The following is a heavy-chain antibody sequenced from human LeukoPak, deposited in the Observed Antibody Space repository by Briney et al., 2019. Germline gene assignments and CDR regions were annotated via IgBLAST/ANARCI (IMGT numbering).Heavy chain of an antibody. CDR3: ARVTIVGATPSDY. V-gene: IGHV1-2*02. CDR2: INPNSGGT. Sequence: ASVKVSCKASGYSFTDYYMHWVRQAPGQGLEWMGWINPNSGGTNYAQKFQGRVTMTRDTSISTAYMELSRLRSDDTAVYYCARVTIVGATPSDYWGQGTLVTISS. D-gene: IGHD1-26*01. CDR1: GYSFTDYY. J-gene: IGHJ4*02.